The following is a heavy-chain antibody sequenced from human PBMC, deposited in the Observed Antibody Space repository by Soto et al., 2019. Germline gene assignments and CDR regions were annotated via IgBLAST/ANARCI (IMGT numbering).Heavy chain of an antibody. D-gene: IGHD3-22*01. CDR2: IDPSDSQT. V-gene: IGHV5-10-1*01. Sequence: GESLKISCKGSGYSFAGYWITWVRQKPGKGLEWMGRIDPSDSQTYYSPSFRGHVTISATKSITTVFLQWSSLRASDTAMYYCARQIYDSDTGPNFQYYFNSWGQGTPVTVSS. CDR1: GYSFAGYW. CDR3: ARQIYDSDTGPNFQYYFNS. J-gene: IGHJ4*02.